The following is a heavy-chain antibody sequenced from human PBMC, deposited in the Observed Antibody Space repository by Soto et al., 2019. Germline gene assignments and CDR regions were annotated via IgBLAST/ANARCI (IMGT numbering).Heavy chain of an antibody. Sequence: GESLKISCKGSGYSFTSYWIGWVRQMPGKGLEWMGIIYPGDSDTRYNPSFQGQVTISADKSISTAYLQWSSLKASDTAMYYCARHDGVVVAAEGGYAFDIWGQGTMVTVSS. J-gene: IGHJ3*02. CDR1: GYSFTSYW. CDR2: IYPGDSDT. D-gene: IGHD2-15*01. V-gene: IGHV5-51*01. CDR3: ARHDGVVVAAEGGYAFDI.